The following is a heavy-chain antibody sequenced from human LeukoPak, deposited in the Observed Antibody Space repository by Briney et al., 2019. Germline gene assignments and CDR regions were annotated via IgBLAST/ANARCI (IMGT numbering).Heavy chain of an antibody. CDR2: ISYDGSNK. CDR3: ARDGYCSSTSCYRDAFDI. J-gene: IGHJ3*02. Sequence: GRSLRLSCAASGFTFSSYAMHWVRQAPGKGLEWVAVISYDGSNKYYADSVKGRFTISRDNSKNTLYMQMNSLRAEDTAVYYCARDGYCSSTSCYRDAFDIWGQGTMVTVSS. D-gene: IGHD2-2*03. V-gene: IGHV3-30-3*01. CDR1: GFTFSSYA.